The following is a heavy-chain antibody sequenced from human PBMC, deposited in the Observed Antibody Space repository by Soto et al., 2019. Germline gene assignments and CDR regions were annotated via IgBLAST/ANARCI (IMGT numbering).Heavy chain of an antibody. CDR3: AKDLPIMEV. CDR2: ISDSGFGT. V-gene: IGHV3-23*01. Sequence: GGSLRLCCAASGVSFNNYAMNWVRQAPGKGLEWVSTISDSGFGTDYADSVKGRFTISRDNSKNTVYLQMNSLRAEDTAIYYCAKDLPIMEVWGKGTTVTVSS. CDR1: GVSFNNYA. J-gene: IGHJ6*03.